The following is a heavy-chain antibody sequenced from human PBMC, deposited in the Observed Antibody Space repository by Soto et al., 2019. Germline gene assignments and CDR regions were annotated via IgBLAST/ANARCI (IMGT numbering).Heavy chain of an antibody. Sequence: SETLSLTCTVSGGSISGGGYYWSWIRQHPGKGLEWIGYIYYSGSTYYNPSLKSRVTISVDTSKNQFSLKLSYVTAADTAVHYSATSLEMDTVDYWGQGTLVTVSS. J-gene: IGHJ4*02. CDR2: IYYSGST. V-gene: IGHV4-31*03. CDR1: GGSISGGGYY. CDR3: ATSLEMDTVDY. D-gene: IGHD5-18*01.